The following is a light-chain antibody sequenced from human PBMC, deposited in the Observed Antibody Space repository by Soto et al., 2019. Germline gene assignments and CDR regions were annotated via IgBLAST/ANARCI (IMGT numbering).Light chain of an antibody. CDR1: SSDVGSYNL. J-gene: IGLJ2*01. CDR3: CSYGGSSTLVV. V-gene: IGLV2-23*01. CDR2: EGT. Sequence: QSVLTQPASVSGSPGQSITISCTGTSSDVGSYNLVSWYQQHPDKAPKLMIYEGTKRTSGVSKRFSGSKSDNTASLTISGLQAEDEADYYCCSYGGSSTLVVFGSGTALTVL.